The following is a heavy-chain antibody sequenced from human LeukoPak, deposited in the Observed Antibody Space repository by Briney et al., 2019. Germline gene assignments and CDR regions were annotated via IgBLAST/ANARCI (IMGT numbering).Heavy chain of an antibody. CDR1: GYTFTSYD. V-gene: IGHV1-8*01. CDR3: ACKYGSGSYLTYYYYYGMDV. D-gene: IGHD3-10*01. Sequence: ASVTVSCKASGYTFTSYDINWVRQATGQGLEWMGWMNPNSGNTGYAQKFQGRVTMTRNTSISTAYMELSSLRSEDTAVYYCACKYGSGSYLTYYYYYGMDVWGQGTTVTVSS. J-gene: IGHJ6*02. CDR2: MNPNSGNT.